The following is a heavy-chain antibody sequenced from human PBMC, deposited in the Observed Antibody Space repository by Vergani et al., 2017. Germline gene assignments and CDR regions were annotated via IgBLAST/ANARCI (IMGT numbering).Heavy chain of an antibody. Sequence: QVQLVESGGGVVQPGRSLRLSCAASGFTFSSYAMHWVRQAPGKGLEWVAVISYDGSNKYYADSVKGRFTISRDNSKNTLYLQMNSLRAEDTAVYHCARGTRYNLISWFDPWGQGTLVTVSS. J-gene: IGHJ5*02. CDR1: GFTFSSYA. D-gene: IGHD5-18*01. V-gene: IGHV3-30*01. CDR2: ISYDGSNK. CDR3: ARGTRYNLISWFDP.